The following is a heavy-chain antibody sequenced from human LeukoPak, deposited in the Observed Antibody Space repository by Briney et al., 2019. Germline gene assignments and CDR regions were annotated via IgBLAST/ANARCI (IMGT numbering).Heavy chain of an antibody. D-gene: IGHD3-10*01. CDR2: INPNSGGT. CDR3: ARARSGELFLGY. J-gene: IGHJ4*02. CDR1: GYTFTGYY. V-gene: IGHV1-2*02. Sequence: ASVKVSCKASGYTFTGYYMHWVRQAPGQRLEWMGWINPNSGGTNYAQKFQGRVTMTRDTSISTAYMELSRLRSDDTAVYYCARARSGELFLGYWGQGTLVTVSS.